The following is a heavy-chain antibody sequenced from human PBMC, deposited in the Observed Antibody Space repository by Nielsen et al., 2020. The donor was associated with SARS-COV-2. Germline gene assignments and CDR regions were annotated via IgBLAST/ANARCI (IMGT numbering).Heavy chain of an antibody. D-gene: IGHD5-18*01. V-gene: IGHV1-18*01. Sequence: WVRQAPGQGLEWMGWISAYNGNTNYAQKLQGRVTMTTDTSTSTAYMELRSPRSDDTAVYYCARDNRIQLWLNYYYYGMDVWGQGTTVTVSS. CDR3: ARDNRIQLWLNYYYYGMDV. CDR2: ISAYNGNT. J-gene: IGHJ6*02.